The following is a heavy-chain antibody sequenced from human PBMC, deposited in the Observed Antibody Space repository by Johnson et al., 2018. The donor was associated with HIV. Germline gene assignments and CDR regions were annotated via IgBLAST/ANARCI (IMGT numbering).Heavy chain of an antibody. J-gene: IGHJ3*02. Sequence: QVQLVESGGGVVQPGRSLRLSCAASGFTFSSYGMHWVRQAPGKGLEWVAVIWYDGSNKYYADSVKGRFTISRDNSKNTLYLQMNSLRAEDTAVYYCASPGIVGGQEAFDIWGQGTMVTVSS. V-gene: IGHV3-33*01. CDR1: GFTFSSYG. CDR3: ASPGIVGGQEAFDI. CDR2: IWYDGSNK. D-gene: IGHD1-26*01.